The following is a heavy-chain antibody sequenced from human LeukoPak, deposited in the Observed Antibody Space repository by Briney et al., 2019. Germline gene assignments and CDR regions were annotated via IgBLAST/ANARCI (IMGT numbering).Heavy chain of an antibody. CDR3: AKDSSHWAFDY. CDR1: GFTFSSYG. CDR2: IQHDGTNK. D-gene: IGHD7-27*01. J-gene: IGHJ4*02. V-gene: IGHV3-30*02. Sequence: GGSLRLSCAASGFTFSSYGMHWVRQAPGKGLEWVAFIQHDGTNKYYADSLKGRFTISRDKSKNTLYLQMSSLRTEDTAVYYCAKDSSHWAFDYWGQGALVAVSS.